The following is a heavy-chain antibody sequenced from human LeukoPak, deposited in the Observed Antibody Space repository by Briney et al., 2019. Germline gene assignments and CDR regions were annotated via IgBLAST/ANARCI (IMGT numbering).Heavy chain of an antibody. CDR2: IYTSGST. V-gene: IGHV4-4*09. D-gene: IGHD2-8*02. CDR1: DGSISNYY. CDR3: ARHPTGSSVCIAY. J-gene: IGHJ4*02. Sequence: SETLSLTCTVSDGSISNYYWSWIRQPPGKGLEWIGYIYTSGSTNYNPSLRSRVTISVDTSKNQFSLKLSSVTAADTAVYYCARHPTGSSVCIAYWGQGTLVTVSS.